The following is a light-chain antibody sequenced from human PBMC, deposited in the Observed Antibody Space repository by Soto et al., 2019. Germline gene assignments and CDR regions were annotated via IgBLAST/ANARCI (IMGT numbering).Light chain of an antibody. CDR1: QSVNSNY. V-gene: IGKV3-20*01. CDR2: GAS. Sequence: EIVLTQSPGALSLSPGERATLSGRASQSVNSNYLAWYQQKPGQAPRLLIYGASSRASGIPDRFSGSGSGTDFTLTISRLEPEDFAVYYCQQYGRSPWTFGQGTKVEIK. CDR3: QQYGRSPWT. J-gene: IGKJ1*01.